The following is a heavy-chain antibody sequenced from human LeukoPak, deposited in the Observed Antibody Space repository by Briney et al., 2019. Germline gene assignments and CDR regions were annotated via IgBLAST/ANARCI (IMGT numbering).Heavy chain of an antibody. Sequence: SVTVSFKSAGYTFTCYYIYWVRHPPAQGLEWVGCIDPNSGGTNYGQKFQGRVTMTRDTSIFTAFMELSRLRSDNTAIYYCARESNGFDICGQGTIVTASS. V-gene: IGHV1-2*02. CDR2: IDPNSGGT. CDR3: ARESNGFDI. CDR1: GYTFTCYY. J-gene: IGHJ3*02.